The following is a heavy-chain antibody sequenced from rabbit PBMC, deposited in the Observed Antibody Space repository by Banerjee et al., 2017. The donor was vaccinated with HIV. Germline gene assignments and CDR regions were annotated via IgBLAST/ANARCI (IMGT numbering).Heavy chain of an antibody. Sequence: QSLEESGGDLVKPGASLTLTCTASGFSFSSGYDMCWVRQAPGKGLEWIGCIAAGSSGSTYYATWAKGRFTISKTSSTTVTLQMTSLTAADTATYFCARETGYAGYGYAHFNLWGPGTLVTVS. CDR2: IAAGSSGST. J-gene: IGHJ4*01. D-gene: IGHD6-1*01. CDR3: ARETGYAGYGYAHFNL. V-gene: IGHV1S40*01. CDR1: GFSFSSGYD.